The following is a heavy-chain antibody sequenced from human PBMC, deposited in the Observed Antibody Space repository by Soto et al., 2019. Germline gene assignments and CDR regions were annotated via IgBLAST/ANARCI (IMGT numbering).Heavy chain of an antibody. D-gene: IGHD2-15*01. CDR1: GGSIASADSH. CDR3: ARYCSGGSCYDRIDY. CDR2: TYHGGTT. J-gene: IGHJ4*02. Sequence: QVQLQESGPGLVRPSHTLSLTCAVSGGSIASADSHWSWLRPIPGRGLKWIGHTYHGGTTDYNPSLKSRITMSVDTSKNQFSLELNSVTAADTAVYYCARYCSGGSCYDRIDYWGQGTLVTVSS. V-gene: IGHV4-31*11.